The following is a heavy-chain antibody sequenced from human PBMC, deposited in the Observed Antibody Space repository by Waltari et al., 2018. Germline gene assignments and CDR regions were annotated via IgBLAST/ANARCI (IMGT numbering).Heavy chain of an antibody. CDR2: INHSGST. CDR1: GGSFSGYY. V-gene: IGHV4-34*01. CDR3: ARGCRVVLWFGEHKGWFDP. D-gene: IGHD3-10*01. Sequence: QVQLQQWGAGLLKPSETLSLTCAVYGGSFSGYYCSWIRQPPGTGLEWIGEINHSGSTNYNPSLKSRVTISVDTSKNQFSLKLSSVTAADTAVYYCARGCRVVLWFGEHKGWFDPWGQGTLVTVSS. J-gene: IGHJ5*02.